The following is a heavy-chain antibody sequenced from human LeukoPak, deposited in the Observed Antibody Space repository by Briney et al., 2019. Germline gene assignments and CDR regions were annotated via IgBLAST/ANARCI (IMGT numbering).Heavy chain of an antibody. CDR2: INSDASST. CDR1: GFTFSNFW. D-gene: IGHD3-9*01. Sequence: GGSLRLSCAASGFTFSNFWMYWIRQVPGKGLVSVSRINSDASSTRYADSVKGRFTISRDNAKNTLYLQMNSLRVDDTAVYYCGRALRYFAGPGYWGQGTLVTVSS. CDR3: GRALRYFAGPGY. V-gene: IGHV3-74*01. J-gene: IGHJ4*02.